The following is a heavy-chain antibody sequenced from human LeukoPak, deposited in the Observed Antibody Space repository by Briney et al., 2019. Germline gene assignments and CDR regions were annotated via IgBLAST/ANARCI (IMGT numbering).Heavy chain of an antibody. CDR1: GFTFSGSA. V-gene: IGHV3-73*01. D-gene: IGHD5-12*01. CDR3: TRSTPGHSGYDSTDY. J-gene: IGHJ4*02. Sequence: PGGSLRLSCAASGFTFSGSAMHWVRQASGKGLEWVGRIRSKANSYATAYAASVKGRFTISRDDSKNTAYLQMNSLKTEDTAVYYCTRSTPGHSGYDSTDYWGQGTLVTVSS. CDR2: IRSKANSYAT.